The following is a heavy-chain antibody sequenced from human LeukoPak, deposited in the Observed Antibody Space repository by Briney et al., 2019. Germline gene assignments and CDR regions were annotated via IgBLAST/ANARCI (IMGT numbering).Heavy chain of an antibody. CDR1: GFTFSSYE. D-gene: IGHD6-13*01. Sequence: PGGSLRLSCAASGFTFSSYEMNWVRQAPGKGLEWASYISSSGSTIYYADSVKGRFTISRDNAKNSLYLQMNSLRAEDTAVYYCARGSGSSSWTYYYYYMDVWGKGTTVTISS. CDR2: ISSSGSTI. V-gene: IGHV3-48*03. J-gene: IGHJ6*03. CDR3: ARGSGSSSWTYYYYYMDV.